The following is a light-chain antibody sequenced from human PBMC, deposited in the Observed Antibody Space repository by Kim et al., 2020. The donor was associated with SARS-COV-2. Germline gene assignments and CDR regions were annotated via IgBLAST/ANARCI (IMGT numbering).Light chain of an antibody. Sequence: SSELTQDPAVSVALGQTVRITCQGDGLKNFYASWYQQKPGQAPLLVIYGKNIRPSGIPDRFSGSNSGNTASLTITGAQAEDEADYYCYSRDSSGYLYVFGTGTKVTVL. J-gene: IGLJ1*01. CDR1: GLKNFY. CDR2: GKN. CDR3: YSRDSSGYLYV. V-gene: IGLV3-19*01.